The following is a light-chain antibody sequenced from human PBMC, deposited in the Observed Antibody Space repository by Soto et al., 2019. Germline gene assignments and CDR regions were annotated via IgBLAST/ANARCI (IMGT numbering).Light chain of an antibody. CDR3: QQLNSYPRLT. Sequence: IQLTQSPSSLSASVGDRVTITCRASQGISSYLAWYQQKPGKAPKLLIYAASTLQSGVPSRFSGSGSGTDFTLTISSLQPEDFATYYCQQLNSYPRLTFGGGTKVEIQ. CDR2: AAS. J-gene: IGKJ4*01. CDR1: QGISSY. V-gene: IGKV1-9*01.